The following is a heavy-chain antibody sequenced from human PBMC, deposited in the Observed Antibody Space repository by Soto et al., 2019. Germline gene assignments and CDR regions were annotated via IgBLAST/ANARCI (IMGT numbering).Heavy chain of an antibody. CDR3: VKAMGAAFGDGLYYFDS. V-gene: IGHV3-15*07. CDR1: GFTFSNAW. CDR2: IKSKTDGGTI. D-gene: IGHD3-3*01. Sequence: PGGSLRLSCAASGFTFSNAWMNWVRQAPGKGLEWVGLIKSKTDGGTIDYAAPVKGRFTILRDDLRNTVYLQMNSLRAEDAAMYYCVKAMGAAFGDGLYYFDSWGQGTQVTVSS. J-gene: IGHJ4*02.